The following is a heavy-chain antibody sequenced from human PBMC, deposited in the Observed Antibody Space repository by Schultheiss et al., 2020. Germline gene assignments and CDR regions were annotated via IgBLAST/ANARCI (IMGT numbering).Heavy chain of an antibody. CDR3: AKDYGDYGRVYGYFDY. D-gene: IGHD4-17*01. J-gene: IGHJ4*02. CDR1: GFTFSSYA. CDR2: TRNKANSYTT. Sequence: GGSLRLSCSASGFTFSSYAMHWVRQAPGKGLEWVGRTRNKANSYTTEYAASVKGRFTISRDDSKNSLYLQMNSLKTEDTAVYYCAKDYGDYGRVYGYFDYWGQGTLVTVSS. V-gene: IGHV3-72*01.